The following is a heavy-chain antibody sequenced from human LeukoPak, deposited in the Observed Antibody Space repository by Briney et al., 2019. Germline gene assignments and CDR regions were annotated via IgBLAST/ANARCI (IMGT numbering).Heavy chain of an antibody. Sequence: ASVTVSCKASGYTFTGYYMHWVRQAPGQGLEWMGWINPNSGGTNYAQKFQGRVTMTMDTSISTAYMELSRLSSDDKAMYYCERDLNCSGGSCYLAHWSYGMDVWGQGTTVTVSS. CDR3: ERDLNCSGGSCYLAHWSYGMDV. D-gene: IGHD2-15*01. CDR2: INPNSGGT. CDR1: GYTFTGYY. V-gene: IGHV1-2*02. J-gene: IGHJ6*02.